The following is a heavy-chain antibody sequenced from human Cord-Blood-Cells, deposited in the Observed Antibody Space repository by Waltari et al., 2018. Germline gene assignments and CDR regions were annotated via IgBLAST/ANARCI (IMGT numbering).Heavy chain of an antibody. V-gene: IGHV1-3*01. J-gene: IGHJ3*02. CDR3: ARESQGRQLPVHDAFDI. CDR1: GYTFTSYA. D-gene: IGHD1-1*01. Sequence: QVQLVQSGAEVKKPGASVKVSCKASGYTFTSYAMHWVRQAPGQRLEWMGWINAGNGNTKDSQKFQGRVTSTRDRSASTAYMELSSLRSEDTAVYYCARESQGRQLPVHDAFDIWGQGTMVTVSS. CDR2: INAGNGNT.